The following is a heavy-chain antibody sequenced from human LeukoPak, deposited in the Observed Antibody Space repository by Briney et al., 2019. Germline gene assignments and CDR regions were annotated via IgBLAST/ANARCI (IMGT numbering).Heavy chain of an antibody. CDR1: GFTFSSYA. Sequence: GGSLRLSCAASGFTFSSYAMSWVRQAPGKGLEWVSGISGSGGNTYYADSVKGRFTISRDNSRNTVYLQMNSLRAEYTAVYYCAKDIVVVTRPYYFDYWGQGTLVTVSS. D-gene: IGHD2-21*02. CDR2: ISGSGGNT. J-gene: IGHJ4*02. CDR3: AKDIVVVTRPYYFDY. V-gene: IGHV3-23*01.